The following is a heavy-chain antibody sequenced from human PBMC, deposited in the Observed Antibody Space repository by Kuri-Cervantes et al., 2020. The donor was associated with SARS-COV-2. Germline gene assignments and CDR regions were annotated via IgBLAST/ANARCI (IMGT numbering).Heavy chain of an antibody. V-gene: IGHV2-70*04. Sequence: SGPTLVKPTQTLTLTCTFSGFSLSSNGMRVSWIRQSPGKALEWLARFDWDGDKFYRPSLKTRLTISKDTSKNQVVLRMTNMDPGDTGTYYCARTSWIAVGGGFDYWGQGILVTVSS. CDR1: GFSLSSNGMR. CDR2: FDWDGDK. D-gene: IGHD6-19*01. CDR3: ARTSWIAVGGGFDY. J-gene: IGHJ4*02.